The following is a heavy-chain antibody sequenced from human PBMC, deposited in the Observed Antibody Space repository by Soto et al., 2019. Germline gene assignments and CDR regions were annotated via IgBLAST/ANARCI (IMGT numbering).Heavy chain of an antibody. Sequence: SETLSLTCTVSGGSISSYCWSWIRQPPGKGLEWIGYIYYSGSTNYTPSLKSRVTISVDTSKNQFSLKLSSVTAADTAVYYCARTINGDYAYWGQGTLVTVSS. V-gene: IGHV4-59*08. CDR2: IYYSGST. CDR1: GGSISSYC. D-gene: IGHD4-17*01. J-gene: IGHJ1*01. CDR3: ARTINGDYAY.